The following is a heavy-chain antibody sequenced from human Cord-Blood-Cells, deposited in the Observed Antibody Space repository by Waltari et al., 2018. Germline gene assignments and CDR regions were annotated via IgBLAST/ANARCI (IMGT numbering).Heavy chain of an antibody. D-gene: IGHD5-12*01. Sequence: QVQLQQSGPGLVTPSQTLSLTCAISGDSVPSHRAAWNWTRQSPSRGLEWLGRTYYRSKGYNDYAVSVKSRITINPDTSKNQFSLQLNSVTAEDTAVYYCARNGGGYDFDYWGQGTLVTVSS. CDR3: ARNGGGYDFDY. V-gene: IGHV6-1*01. J-gene: IGHJ4*02. CDR2: TYYRSKGYN. CDR1: GDSVPSHRAA.